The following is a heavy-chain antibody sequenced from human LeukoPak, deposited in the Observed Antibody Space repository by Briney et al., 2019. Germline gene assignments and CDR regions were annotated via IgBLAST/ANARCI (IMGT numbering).Heavy chain of an antibody. J-gene: IGHJ4*02. V-gene: IGHV1-18*01. Sequence: ASVKVSCKASGYTFTNYGITWVRQAPGQGLEWMGCISAYNGNTNYAQNLQGRVTMTTDTSTSTAYMELRSLRSDDTAVYYCARAPSWKYYYDSSGYDYWGQGTLVTVSS. CDR1: GYTFTNYG. CDR2: ISAYNGNT. CDR3: ARAPSWKYYYDSSGYDY. D-gene: IGHD3-22*01.